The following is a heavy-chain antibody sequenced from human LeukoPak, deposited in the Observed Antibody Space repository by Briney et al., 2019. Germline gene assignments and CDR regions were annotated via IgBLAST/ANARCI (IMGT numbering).Heavy chain of an antibody. D-gene: IGHD3-10*01. CDR3: AREYGSGSCTLNY. CDR2: IHYSGST. CDR1: GGSVNSGSYY. V-gene: IGHV4-61*03. J-gene: IGHJ4*02. Sequence: SETLSLTCTVSGGSVNSGSYYWSWIRQPPGKGLEWIGYIHYSGSTSYNPSLKSRVTISVDTSKNHFSLKLSSVTAADTAVYYCAREYGSGSCTLNYWGQGTLVTVSS.